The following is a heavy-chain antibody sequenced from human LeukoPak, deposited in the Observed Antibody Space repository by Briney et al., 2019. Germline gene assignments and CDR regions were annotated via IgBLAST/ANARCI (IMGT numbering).Heavy chain of an antibody. D-gene: IGHD1-26*01. J-gene: IGHJ4*02. CDR3: ARQEEWEQAIDF. CDR1: GGSISSYY. CDR2: IFYSGST. V-gene: IGHV4-59*08. Sequence: ASETLSLTCTVSGGSISSYYWSWLRQPPGRGLEWIGYIFYSGSTNYNPSLKSRVTISVDTSKNQFSLTLTSVTAADTAVYYCARQEEWEQAIDFWGQGTLVTVSS.